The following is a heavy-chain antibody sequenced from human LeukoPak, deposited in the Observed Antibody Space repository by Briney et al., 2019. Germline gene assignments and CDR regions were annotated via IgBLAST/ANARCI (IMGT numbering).Heavy chain of an antibody. J-gene: IGHJ4*02. CDR1: GYTFTTYI. CDR2: ISTYNGNT. Sequence: ASVKVSCKASGYTFTTYIISWVRQAPGQGLEWMGRISTYNGNTNSAQKLQGRVTMTTDTSTSTAYMELRSLRSDDTAVYYCARDAIPGEEMATPLDCWGQGTLVTVSS. D-gene: IGHD5-24*01. V-gene: IGHV1-18*01. CDR3: ARDAIPGEEMATPLDC.